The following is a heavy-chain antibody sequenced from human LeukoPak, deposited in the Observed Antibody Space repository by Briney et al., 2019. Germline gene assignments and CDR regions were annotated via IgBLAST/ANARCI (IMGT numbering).Heavy chain of an antibody. CDR1: GGSISGYY. CDR3: ARDRGYSTFDI. V-gene: IGHV4-59*01. CDR2: IYYSGST. Sequence: PSETLSLTCTVSGGSISGYYWSWIRQPPGKGLEWIGYIYYSGSTNYNPSLKSRVTISVDTSKNQFSLNLSSVTAADTAVYYCARDRGYSTFDIWGQGTMVTVSS. J-gene: IGHJ3*02. D-gene: IGHD5-18*01.